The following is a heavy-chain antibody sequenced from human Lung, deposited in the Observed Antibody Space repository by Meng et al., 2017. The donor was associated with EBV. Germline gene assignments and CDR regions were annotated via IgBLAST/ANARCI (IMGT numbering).Heavy chain of an antibody. V-gene: IGHV1-69*08. Sequence: QVQLVQFGADVTKPGSSVKVSCKASGGTFSSYTISWVRQAPGQGLEWMGRIIPILGIANYAQKFQGRVTITADKSTSTAYMELSSLRSEDTAVYYCARDEGGWLTAPDYWGQGTLVTVSS. CDR1: GGTFSSYT. J-gene: IGHJ4*02. CDR2: IIPILGIA. CDR3: ARDEGGWLTAPDY. D-gene: IGHD5-24*01.